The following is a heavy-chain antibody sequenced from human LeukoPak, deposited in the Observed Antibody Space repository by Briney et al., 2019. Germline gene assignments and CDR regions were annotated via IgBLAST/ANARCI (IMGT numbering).Heavy chain of an antibody. Sequence: GASVTVSFKSSGYTFTFYYMHWVRQAPGQGLEWMGWINPNSGGTNYAQKFQGRVTMTRDTAISTAYMELSRLRSDDTAVYYCARDYYDSSGYFAFDIWGQGTMVTVSS. CDR2: INPNSGGT. CDR3: ARDYYDSSGYFAFDI. CDR1: GYTFTFYY. D-gene: IGHD3-22*01. J-gene: IGHJ3*02. V-gene: IGHV1-2*02.